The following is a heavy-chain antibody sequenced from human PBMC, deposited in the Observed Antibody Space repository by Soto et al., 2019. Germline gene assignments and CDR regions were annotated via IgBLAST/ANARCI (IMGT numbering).Heavy chain of an antibody. D-gene: IGHD3-16*02. CDR1: GFTFSSYS. CDR2: ISSSSSYI. J-gene: IGHJ6*03. Sequence: GGSLRLSCAASGFTFSSYSMNWVRQAPGKGLEWVSSISSSSSYIYYADSVKGRFTISRDNAKNSLYLQMNSLRAEDTAVYYCATKTNKTYYDYIWGSYRFYLNYYMDVWGKGTTVTVSS. V-gene: IGHV3-21*01. CDR3: ATKTNKTYYDYIWGSYRFYLNYYMDV.